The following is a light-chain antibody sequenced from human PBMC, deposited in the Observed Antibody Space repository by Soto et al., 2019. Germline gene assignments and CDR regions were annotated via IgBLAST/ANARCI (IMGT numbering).Light chain of an antibody. Sequence: IVLTQSPGTLSLSPGERATLSCRASQSVSNNYLAWYQQKPGQAPRLLIYGASNRATGIPDRFSGSGSGTDFTLTIDNLEPEDFAIYYCQQRSNWPPITFGQGTRLEIK. CDR3: QQRSNWPPIT. J-gene: IGKJ5*01. CDR1: QSVSNNY. V-gene: IGKV3D-20*02. CDR2: GAS.